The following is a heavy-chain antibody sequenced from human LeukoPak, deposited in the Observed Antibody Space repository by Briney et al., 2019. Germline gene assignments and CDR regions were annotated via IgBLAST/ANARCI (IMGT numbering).Heavy chain of an antibody. CDR2: IHNRGTT. V-gene: IGHV4-59*12. Sequence: SETLSLTCTVSGGSIDNSHWTWIRQPPGKGLEWIGCIHNRGTTIYNPSPRSRLTISVDTSKNQLSLRLSSVTAADTAAYFCARDSPTSPPAYYGMDVWGRGTTVTVSS. D-gene: IGHD2-2*01. J-gene: IGHJ6*02. CDR3: ARDSPTSPPAYYGMDV. CDR1: GGSIDNSH.